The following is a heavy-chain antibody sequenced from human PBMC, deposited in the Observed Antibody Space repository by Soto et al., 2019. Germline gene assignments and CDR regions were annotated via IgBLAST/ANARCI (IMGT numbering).Heavy chain of an antibody. CDR1: GGSISTYY. CDR2: IYTSGSP. V-gene: IGHV4-4*07. J-gene: IGHJ4*02. D-gene: IGHD6-6*01. CDR3: ARLRASSSDFFDF. Sequence: QVQLQESGPGLVKPSETLSLTCTVSGGSISTYYWNWIRQSAGKGLEWIGRIYTSGSPNYNPSLKCRVTVSVDTSKNRFSLRLSSVTAADTAVYFCARLRASSSDFFDFWGQGTLVTVSS.